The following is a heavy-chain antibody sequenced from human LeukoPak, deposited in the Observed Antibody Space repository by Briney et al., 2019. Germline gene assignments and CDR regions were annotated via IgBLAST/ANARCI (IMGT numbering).Heavy chain of an antibody. CDR1: GYTFTGYY. CDR2: INPNSGGT. Sequence: ASVKVSCKASGYTFTGYYMHWVRQAPGQGLEWMGWINPNSGGTNYAQKFQGRVTMTRDTSISTAYMELSRLRSDDTAVYYCARVISSLLDYDYVWGSYCDSHENFDYWGQGTLVTVSS. V-gene: IGHV1-2*02. CDR3: ARVISSLLDYDYVWGSYCDSHENFDY. D-gene: IGHD3-16*02. J-gene: IGHJ4*02.